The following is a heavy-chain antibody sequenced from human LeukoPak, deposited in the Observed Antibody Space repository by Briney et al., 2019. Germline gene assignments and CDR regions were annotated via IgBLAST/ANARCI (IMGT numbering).Heavy chain of an antibody. CDR2: ISYDGSNK. CDR1: GFTFSSYA. V-gene: IGHV3-30*04. Sequence: GRSLRLSCAASGFTFSSYAMHWVRQAPGKGLEWVAVISYDGSNKYYADSVKGRFTISRDNSKNTLYLQMNSLRAEDTAVYYCASGPAADYWGQGTLVTVSS. J-gene: IGHJ4*02. CDR3: ASGPAADY. D-gene: IGHD2-2*01.